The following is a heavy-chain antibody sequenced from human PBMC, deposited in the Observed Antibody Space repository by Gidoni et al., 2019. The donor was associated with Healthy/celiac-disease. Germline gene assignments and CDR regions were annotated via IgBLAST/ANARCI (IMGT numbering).Heavy chain of an antibody. CDR3: ATTDYGDRARYYFDY. D-gene: IGHD4-17*01. J-gene: IGHJ4*02. Sequence: VQLVQSGAEVKKPGSSVKVSCKASVGTFSSYAISWVRQAPGQGLGWMGGIIPIFGTANYAQKFQGRVTITADKSTSTAYMELSSLRSEDTAVYYCATTDYGDRARYYFDYWGQGTLVTVSS. V-gene: IGHV1-69*06. CDR2: IIPIFGTA. CDR1: VGTFSSYA.